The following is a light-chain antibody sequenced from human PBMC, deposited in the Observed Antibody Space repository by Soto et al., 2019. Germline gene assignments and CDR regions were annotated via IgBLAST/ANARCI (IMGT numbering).Light chain of an antibody. CDR1: QSLVHRDGNTY. CDR3: MQGTPFPYT. Sequence: DVVMTQTPLFSPVTVGQPASISCRSSQSLVHRDGNTYLNWLLQRPGQPPSLLIYKSSDRFSGVPDRFSGSGAGTDFTLKITRVEAEDVGVYYCMQGTPFPYTFGQGTRLEIK. CDR2: KSS. V-gene: IGKV2-24*01. J-gene: IGKJ2*01.